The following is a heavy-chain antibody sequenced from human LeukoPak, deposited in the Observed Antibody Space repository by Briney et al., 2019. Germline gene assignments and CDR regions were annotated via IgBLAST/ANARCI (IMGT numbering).Heavy chain of an antibody. CDR3: ARLPVQGNGPGDPVAGMGAWFSDY. V-gene: IGHV4-30-2*01. CDR2: IYHSGST. Sequence: SETLSLTCTVSGVSICSGGYYWRWIRQPPGKGLGWIGYIYHSGSTYYNPSLKSRVTISVDRSKNQFSLKLSSVTAADTAVYYCARLPVQGNGPGDPVAGMGAWFSDYWGQGTLVTVSS. CDR1: GVSICSGGYY. J-gene: IGHJ4*02. D-gene: IGHD6-19*01.